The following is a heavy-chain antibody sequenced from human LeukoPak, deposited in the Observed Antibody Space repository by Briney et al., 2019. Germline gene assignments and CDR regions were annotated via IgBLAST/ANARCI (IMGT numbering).Heavy chain of an antibody. CDR1: GYSISSGYY. D-gene: IGHD3-3*01. CDR3: AKYYDFWSGQNWFDP. V-gene: IGHV4-38-2*02. Sequence: SETLSLTCTVSGYSISSGYYWGWIRQPPGKGVEWIGSIYHSGSTYYNPSLKSRVTISVDTPKNQFSLKLSSVTAADTAVYYCAKYYDFWSGQNWFDPWGQGTLVTVSS. J-gene: IGHJ5*02. CDR2: IYHSGST.